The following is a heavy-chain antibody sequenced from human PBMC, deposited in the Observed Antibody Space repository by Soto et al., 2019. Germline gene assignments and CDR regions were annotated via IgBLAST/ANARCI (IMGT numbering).Heavy chain of an antibody. V-gene: IGHV4-38-2*01. Sequence: SETLSLTCAVSGYSISSGYYWGWIRQPPGKGLEWIGSIYHSGSTNYNPSLKSRVTISIDTSKNQFSLKLSSVTAADTAVYYCASQNNNRYCGGGSCYFDYWGQGTLVT. J-gene: IGHJ4*02. CDR2: IYHSGST. CDR1: GYSISSGYY. CDR3: ASQNNNRYCGGGSCYFDY. D-gene: IGHD2-15*01.